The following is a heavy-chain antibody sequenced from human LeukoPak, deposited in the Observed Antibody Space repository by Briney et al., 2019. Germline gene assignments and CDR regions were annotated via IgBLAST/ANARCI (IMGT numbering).Heavy chain of an antibody. V-gene: IGHV3-74*01. CDR3: STGSGHAFDI. CDR1: GYTFSSYW. Sequence: GGSLRLSCAASGYTFSSYWMHWVRQVPGKGLVWVSRINSDGSSTSYADSVKGRFTISRDNAKNTLYVQMNSLRAEDMAVYYCSTGSGHAFDIWGRGTKVTVSS. CDR2: INSDGSST. J-gene: IGHJ3*02. D-gene: IGHD3-10*01.